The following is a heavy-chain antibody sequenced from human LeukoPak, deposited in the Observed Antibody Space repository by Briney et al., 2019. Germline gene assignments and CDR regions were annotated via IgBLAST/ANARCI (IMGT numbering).Heavy chain of an antibody. V-gene: IGHV3-21*01. CDR2: ISSSSSYI. D-gene: IGHD2-15*01. Sequence: PGRSLRLSCTASGFTFSTYSMNWVRQAPGKGLEWVSSISSSSSYIYYADSVKGRFTISRDNAKNSLYLQMNSLRAEDTAVYYCARGKYTHDEYFQHWGQGTLVTVSS. CDR3: ARGKYTHDEYFQH. CDR1: GFTFSTYS. J-gene: IGHJ1*01.